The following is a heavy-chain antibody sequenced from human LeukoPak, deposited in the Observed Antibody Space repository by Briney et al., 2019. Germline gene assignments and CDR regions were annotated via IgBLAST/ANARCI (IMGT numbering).Heavy chain of an antibody. J-gene: IGHJ4*02. CDR2: IYPGDSET. CDR1: GYSFSTYW. V-gene: IGHV5-51*01. D-gene: IGHD1-1*01. CDR3: ARPTSLAFDY. Sequence: GESTKISCKGSGYSFSTYWIAWVRQMPGKGLEWMGIIYPGDSETRYSPSFQGQVTISADKSISTAYLQWSSLKASDTAMYYCARPTSLAFDYWGQGNQVTVSS.